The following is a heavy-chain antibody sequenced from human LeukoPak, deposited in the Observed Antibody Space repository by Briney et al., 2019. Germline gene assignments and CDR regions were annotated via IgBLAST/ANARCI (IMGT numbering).Heavy chain of an antibody. CDR1: GGSISSSSYY. D-gene: IGHD2/OR15-2a*01. CDR2: IYYSGST. Sequence: PSETLSLTCTVSGGSISSSSYYWGWIRQPPGKGLEWIGSIYYSGSTYYNPSLKSRVTISVDTSKNQFSLKLSSVTAADTAVYYCARAALYDPRSFDYWGQGTLVTVSS. J-gene: IGHJ4*02. CDR3: ARAALYDPRSFDY. V-gene: IGHV4-39*07.